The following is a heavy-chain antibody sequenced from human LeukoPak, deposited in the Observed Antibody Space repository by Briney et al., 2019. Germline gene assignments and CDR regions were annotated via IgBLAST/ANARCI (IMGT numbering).Heavy chain of an antibody. D-gene: IGHD3-16*02. Sequence: SETLSLTCTVSGGSISSYYWSWIRQPPGKGLEWIGYIYYSGSTNYNPSLKSRVTISVDTSKNQFSLKLSSVTAADTAVYYCARDSPMITFGGVIVLDAFDIWGQGTMVTVSS. CDR2: IYYSGST. J-gene: IGHJ3*02. CDR1: GGSISSYY. CDR3: ARDSPMITFGGVIVLDAFDI. V-gene: IGHV4-59*12.